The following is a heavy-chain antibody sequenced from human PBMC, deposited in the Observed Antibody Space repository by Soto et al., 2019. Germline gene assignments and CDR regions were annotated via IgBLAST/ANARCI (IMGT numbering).Heavy chain of an antibody. CDR3: VRGGNPYHYATSGPGTFDK. V-gene: IGHV4-30-4*01. D-gene: IGHD3-22*01. Sequence: QVQLQESGPGLVKPSQTLSLTCTVSGDSVSGGDSYWSWIRQPPGKALEWIGYTSFSGYTSYSPSLDSLVTISVDMSKSQFSLRLTPVTAADTAIYYCVRGGNPYHYATSGPGTFDKWGQGTLVSVSS. J-gene: IGHJ4*02. CDR2: TSFSGYT. CDR1: GDSVSGGDSY.